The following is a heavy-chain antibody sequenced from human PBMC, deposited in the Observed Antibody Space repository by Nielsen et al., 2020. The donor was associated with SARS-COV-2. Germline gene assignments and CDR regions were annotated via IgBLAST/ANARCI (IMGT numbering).Heavy chain of an antibody. Sequence: GVLKISCAASGFSFPDYSIHWVRQGPGKGLEWVSSIDWNGGGTDYAGSVKGRFTISRDNAKNSLYLQMDDLRPEDTALYYCARDGYSGSYLGYWGQGTLVTVSS. CDR3: ARDGYSGSYLGY. V-gene: IGHV3-20*04. D-gene: IGHD1-26*01. J-gene: IGHJ4*02. CDR1: GFSFPDYS. CDR2: IDWNGGGT.